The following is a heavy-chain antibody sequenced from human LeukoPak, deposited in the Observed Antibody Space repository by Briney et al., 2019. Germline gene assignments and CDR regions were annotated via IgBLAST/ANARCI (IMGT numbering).Heavy chain of an antibody. CDR2: IYSDNT. CDR1: GCTVSSNS. V-gene: IGHV3-53*01. D-gene: IGHD4/OR15-4a*01. Sequence: PGGSLRLSCTVSGCTVSSNSMSWVRQAPGKGLEWVSFIYSDNTHYSDSVKGGFTISRDNSKNTLYLQMNSLRAEDTAVYYCARRAGAYSHPYDYWGQGTLVTVSS. J-gene: IGHJ4*02. CDR3: ARRAGAYSHPYDY.